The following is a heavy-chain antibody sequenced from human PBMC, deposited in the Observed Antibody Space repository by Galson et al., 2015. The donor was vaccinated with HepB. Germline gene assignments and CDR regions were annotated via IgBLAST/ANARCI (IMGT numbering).Heavy chain of an antibody. CDR1: GFTFSSYA. CDR2: ISYDGSNK. J-gene: IGHJ4*02. CDR3: ARAQGILIAAAALGFDY. Sequence: SLRLSCAASGFTFSSYAMHWVRQAPGKGLEWVAVISYDGSNKYYADSVKGRFTISRDNSKNTLYLLMNSLRAEDTAVYYCARAQGILIAAAALGFDYWGQGTLVTVSS. D-gene: IGHD6-13*01. V-gene: IGHV3-30-3*01.